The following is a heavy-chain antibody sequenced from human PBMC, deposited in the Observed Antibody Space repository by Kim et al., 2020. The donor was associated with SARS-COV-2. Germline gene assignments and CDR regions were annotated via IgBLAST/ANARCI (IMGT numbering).Heavy chain of an antibody. D-gene: IGHD3-10*01. CDR3: ARASGANYIDAFDV. CDR1: GFTFADYV. Sequence: GGSLRPSCAVSGFTFADYVMHWVRQRPGKGLEWVGLISWDGDSTYFAESVKGRFTLSRDNSRDSLFLQMSSLRTEDTASYFCARASGANYIDAFDVWGQGTVVTVSS. V-gene: IGHV3-43*01. CDR2: ISWDGDST. J-gene: IGHJ3*01.